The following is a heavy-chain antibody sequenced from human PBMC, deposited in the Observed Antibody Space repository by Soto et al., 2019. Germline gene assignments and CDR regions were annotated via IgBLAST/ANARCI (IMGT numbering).Heavy chain of an antibody. CDR2: ISSSSSTI. CDR1: GFTFSSYS. V-gene: IGHV3-48*02. D-gene: IGHD4-17*01. J-gene: IGHJ6*02. Sequence: EVQLVESGGGLVQPGGSLRLSCAASGFTFSSYSMNWVRQAPGKGLAWVSYISSSSSTIYYADSVKGRFTISIDNTKNSLYLQMNSLRDEDTAVYYCARETGRYGDYAINYYYYGMDVWGQGTTVTVSS. CDR3: ARETGRYGDYAINYYYYGMDV.